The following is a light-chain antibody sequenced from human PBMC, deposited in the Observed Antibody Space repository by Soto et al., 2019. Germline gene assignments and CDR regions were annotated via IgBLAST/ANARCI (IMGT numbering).Light chain of an antibody. J-gene: IGLJ2*01. CDR1: TGAVTSGQY. CDR3: LLSYSGARGV. CDR2: DTS. V-gene: IGLV7-46*01. Sequence: QTVVTQEPSLTVSPGGSVTLTSGSSTGAVTSGQYPYWFQQKPGQAPRTLIYDTSNKHSWTPARYTGSRLGGKAALTLSGAQPEDEAEYYCLLSYSGARGVFGGGTKVTVL.